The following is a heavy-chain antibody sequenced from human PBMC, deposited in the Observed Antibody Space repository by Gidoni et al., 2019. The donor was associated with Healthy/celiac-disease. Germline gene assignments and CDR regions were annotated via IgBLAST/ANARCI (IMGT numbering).Heavy chain of an antibody. V-gene: IGHV4-34*01. CDR1: GGSFSGYY. D-gene: IGHD2-2*01. CDR3: ARVGGYCISTSCYVRRPPYGMDV. Sequence: QVQLQQWGAGLLKPSETLSLTCAVYGGSFSGYYWSWIRQPPGKGLEWIGEINHSGSTNYNPSLKSRVTISVDTSKNQFSLKLSSVTAADTAVYYCARVGGYCISTSCYVRRPPYGMDVWGQGTTVTVSS. J-gene: IGHJ6*02. CDR2: INHSGST.